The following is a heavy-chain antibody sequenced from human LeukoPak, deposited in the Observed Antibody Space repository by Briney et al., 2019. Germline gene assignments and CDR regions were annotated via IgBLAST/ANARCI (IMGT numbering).Heavy chain of an antibody. CDR2: IYHSGST. Sequence: PSETLSLTCTVSGYSISSGYYWGWIRQPPGKGLEWIGSIYHSGSTYYNPSLKSRVTISVDTSKNQFSLKPSSVTAADTAVYYCARAVPNVLLWFGEFNYWGQGTLVTVSS. CDR3: ARAVPNVLLWFGEFNY. J-gene: IGHJ4*02. V-gene: IGHV4-38-2*02. D-gene: IGHD3-10*01. CDR1: GYSISSGYY.